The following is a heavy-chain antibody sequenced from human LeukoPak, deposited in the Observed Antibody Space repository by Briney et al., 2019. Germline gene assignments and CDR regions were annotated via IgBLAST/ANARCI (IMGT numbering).Heavy chain of an antibody. CDR2: IIPIFGTA. V-gene: IGHV1-69*05. CDR3: ARARCSSTSCHIPSYFDY. D-gene: IGHD2-2*02. J-gene: IGHJ4*02. Sequence: PGASVKVSCKASGGTFSSYAISWVRQAPGQGVEWMGGIIPIFGTANYAQKFQGRVTITTDESTSTAYMELSSLRSEDTAVYYCARARCSSTSCHIPSYFDYWGQGTLVTVSS. CDR1: GGTFSSYA.